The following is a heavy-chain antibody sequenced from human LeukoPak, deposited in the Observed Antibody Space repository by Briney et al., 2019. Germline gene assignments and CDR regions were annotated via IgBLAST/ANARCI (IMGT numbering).Heavy chain of an antibody. D-gene: IGHD5-24*01. CDR1: GGSIRSYF. V-gene: IGHV4-59*01. Sequence: SETLSLTCTVSGGSIRSYFWSWIRQPPGKGLEWVGYVYSSGSANYNPSLKSRVTISLDTSKNQISLKLSSVTAADTAMYCCARISQGDGYNFPDYWGQGTLVTVSS. CDR2: VYSSGSA. CDR3: ARISQGDGYNFPDY. J-gene: IGHJ4*02.